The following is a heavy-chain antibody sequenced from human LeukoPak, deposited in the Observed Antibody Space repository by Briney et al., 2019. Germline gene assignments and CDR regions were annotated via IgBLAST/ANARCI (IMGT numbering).Heavy chain of an antibody. CDR2: IKRDGSQK. J-gene: IGHJ5*02. V-gene: IGHV3-7*01. CDR3: ARLGLEVGGPNWFDP. CDR1: GFSFSSSW. Sequence: GGSLRLSCAAPGFSFSSSWMGWVRQAPGKGLEWVAHIKRDGSQKYYLDSVKGRFTISRDNAKNSLYLQMNSLRVEDTAVYYSARLGLEVGGPNWFDPWGQGTLVTVSS. D-gene: IGHD1-1*01.